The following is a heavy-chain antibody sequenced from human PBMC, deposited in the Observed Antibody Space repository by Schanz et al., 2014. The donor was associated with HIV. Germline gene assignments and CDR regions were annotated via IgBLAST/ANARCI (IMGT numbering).Heavy chain of an antibody. J-gene: IGHJ5*02. D-gene: IGHD2-2*01. V-gene: IGHV1-2*02. CDR2: IKPNSGDT. CDR3: ARDPSIVVVPAAGARFDP. CDR1: GYTFIDYY. Sequence: QVQLVQSGPEVRKPGASVKVSCKASGYTFIDYYIHWVRQAPGQGPEWMGYIKPNSGDTFYAQKFRGRVTMTRDTSMSTASVELSRLRSDDTAVYYCARDPSIVVVPAAGARFDPWGQGTLVTVSS.